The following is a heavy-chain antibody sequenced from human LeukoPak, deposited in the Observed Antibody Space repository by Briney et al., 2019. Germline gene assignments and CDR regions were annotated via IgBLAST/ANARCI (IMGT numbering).Heavy chain of an antibody. CDR3: ARSERRLSLRYFDWLPPGFDY. CDR2: IYYSGST. D-gene: IGHD3-9*01. Sequence: SETLSLTCTVSGGSISSGGYYWSWIRQHPGKGLEWIGYIYYSGSTYYNPSLKSRVTISVDTSKNQFSLKLSSVTAADTAVYYCARSERRLSLRYFDWLPPGFDYWGQGTLVTVSS. V-gene: IGHV4-31*03. J-gene: IGHJ4*02. CDR1: GGSISSGGYY.